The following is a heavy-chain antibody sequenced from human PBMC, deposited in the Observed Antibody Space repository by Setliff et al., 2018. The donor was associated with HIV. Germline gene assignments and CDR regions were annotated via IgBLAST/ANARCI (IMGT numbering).Heavy chain of an antibody. J-gene: IGHJ4*02. D-gene: IGHD1-26*01. CDR2: VYHSGST. CDR3: ARLRSELGVFDY. V-gene: IGHV4-61*05. Sequence: LSLTCIVSRGSISSTSHYWGWVRQSPGKGLEWIGYVYHSGSTNYNPSLKSRVTISVDTSKNQFSMKLRSVTAADTAVYYCARLRSELGVFDYWVQGTLVTSPQ. CDR1: RGSISSTSHY.